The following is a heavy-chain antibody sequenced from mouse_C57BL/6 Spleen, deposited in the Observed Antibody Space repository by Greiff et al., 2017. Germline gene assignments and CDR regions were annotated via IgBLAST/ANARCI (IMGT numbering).Heavy chain of an antibody. CDR2: IYPGGGYT. CDR3: ARVLLSYFDY. Sequence: QVHVKQSGAELVRPGTSVKMSCKASGYTFTNYWIGWAKQRPGHGLEWIGDIYPGGGYTNYNEKFKGKATLTADKSSSTAYMQFSSLTSEDSAIYYCARVLLSYFDYWGQGATLTVSS. D-gene: IGHD1-1*01. CDR1: GYTFTNYW. J-gene: IGHJ2*01. V-gene: IGHV1-63*01.